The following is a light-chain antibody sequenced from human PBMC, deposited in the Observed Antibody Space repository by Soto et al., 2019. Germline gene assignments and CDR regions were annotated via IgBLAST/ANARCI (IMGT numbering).Light chain of an antibody. V-gene: IGKV3-11*01. CDR3: QQRSNWPATT. Sequence: EIVLTQSPATLSLSPGERATLSCRASQSVSSYLAWYQQKPGQAPRLLIYDASNRATGIPARFSGSGSGTDFTLTIGSLEPEDCAVYYCQQRSNWPATTFGQGTKVEIK. CDR2: DAS. J-gene: IGKJ1*01. CDR1: QSVSSY.